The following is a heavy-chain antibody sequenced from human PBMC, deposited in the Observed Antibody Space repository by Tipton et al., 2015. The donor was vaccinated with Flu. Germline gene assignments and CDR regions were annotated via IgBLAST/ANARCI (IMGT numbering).Heavy chain of an antibody. D-gene: IGHD5-18*01. J-gene: IGHJ3*02. Sequence: SLRLSCTASGFTFGDYSVSWCRQAPGKGLGWVGLIRNQGYGGTTEYAASVQGRFTFSRDDSKSIAYLQMNTLKTEDTAIYFCARRSTYAYGYDAFDIWGHGTMVTVSS. V-gene: IGHV3-49*03. CDR3: ARRSTYAYGYDAFDI. CDR2: IRNQGYGGTT. CDR1: GFTFGDYS.